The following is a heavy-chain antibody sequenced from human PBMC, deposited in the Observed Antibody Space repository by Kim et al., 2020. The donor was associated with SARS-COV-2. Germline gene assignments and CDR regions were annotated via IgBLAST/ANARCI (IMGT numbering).Heavy chain of an antibody. CDR1: GGSFSGYY. Sequence: SETLSLTCAVYGGSFSGYYWSWIRQPPGKGLEWIGEINHSGSTNYNPSLKSRVTISVDTSKNQFSLKLSSVTAADTAVYYCARQLGITMVRGVIGYYYYGMDVWGQGTTVTVSS. V-gene: IGHV4-34*01. J-gene: IGHJ6*02. CDR2: INHSGST. D-gene: IGHD3-10*01. CDR3: ARQLGITMVRGVIGYYYYGMDV.